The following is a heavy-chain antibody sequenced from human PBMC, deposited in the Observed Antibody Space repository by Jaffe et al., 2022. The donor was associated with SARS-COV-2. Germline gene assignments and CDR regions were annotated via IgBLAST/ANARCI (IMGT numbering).Heavy chain of an antibody. J-gene: IGHJ6*02. CDR3: ARLNGGWARVGGYYYYYGMDV. D-gene: IGHD6-19*01. V-gene: IGHV4-39*01. CDR1: GGSISSSSYY. CDR2: IYYSGST. Sequence: QLQLQESGPGLVKPSETLSLTCTVSGGSISSSSYYWGWIRQPPGKGLEWIGSIYYSGSTYYNPSLKSRVTISVDTSKNQFSLKLSSVTAADTAVYYCARLNGGWARVGGYYYYYGMDVWGQGTTVTVSS.